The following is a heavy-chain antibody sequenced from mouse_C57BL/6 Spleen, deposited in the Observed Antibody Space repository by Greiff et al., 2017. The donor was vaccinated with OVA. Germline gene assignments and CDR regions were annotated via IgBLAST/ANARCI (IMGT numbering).Heavy chain of an antibody. CDR1: GYTFTGYW. V-gene: IGHV1-82*01. CDR2: IYPGDGDT. J-gene: IGHJ2*01. CDR3: ANYYGGYFDY. Sequence: VQLQQSGAELMKPGASVKLSCKATGYTFTGYWIEWVKQRPGKGLEWIGRIYPGDGDTNYNGKFKGKATLTADKSSSTAYMQLSSLTSEDSAVYFCANYYGGYFDYWGQGTTLTVSS. D-gene: IGHD1-1*01.